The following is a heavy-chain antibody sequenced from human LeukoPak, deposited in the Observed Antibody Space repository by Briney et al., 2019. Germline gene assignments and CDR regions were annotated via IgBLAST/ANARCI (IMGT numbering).Heavy chain of an antibody. CDR2: INPYSGGT. J-gene: IGHJ4*02. D-gene: IGHD2-2*01. V-gene: IGHV1-2*02. Sequence: ASVKVSCKASGYSFTGYYMHWVRQAPGQGLEWMGWINPYSGGTNYAQKFQGRVTMTRDTSISTAYMEPSRLRSDDTAVYYCVRDRTKYCSSTSCPLDYWGQGTLVTVSS. CDR1: GYSFTGYY. CDR3: VRDRTKYCSSTSCPLDY.